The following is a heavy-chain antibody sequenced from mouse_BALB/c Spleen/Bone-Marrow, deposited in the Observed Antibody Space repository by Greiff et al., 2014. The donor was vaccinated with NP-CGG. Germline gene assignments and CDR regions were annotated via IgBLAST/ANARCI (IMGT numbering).Heavy chain of an antibody. CDR2: IDPENGDT. Sequence: VQLKESGAELVRSGASVKLSCTASGFNIKDYYIHWVKQRPEQGLEWIGWIDPENGDTEYAPKFQGKATMTAETSSNTAYLQLSSLTSVDTAVYYCSDGNFYALDYWGQGTSVTVSS. J-gene: IGHJ4*01. V-gene: IGHV14-4*02. D-gene: IGHD2-1*01. CDR1: GFNIKDYY. CDR3: SDGNFYALDY.